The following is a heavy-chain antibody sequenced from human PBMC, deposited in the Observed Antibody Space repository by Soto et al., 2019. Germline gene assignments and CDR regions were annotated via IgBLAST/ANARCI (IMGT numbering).Heavy chain of an antibody. D-gene: IGHD3-3*01. V-gene: IGHV3-33*01. CDR2: IWYDGSNK. CDR3: ARDSGYDFWRQYYYYYGMDV. J-gene: IGHJ6*02. CDR1: GFTFSSYG. Sequence: GGSLRLSCAASGFTFSSYGMHWVRQAPGKGLGWVAVIWYDGSNKYYADSVKGRFTISRDNSKNTLYLQMNSLRAEDTAVYYCARDSGYDFWRQYYYYYGMDVWGQGTTVTVSS.